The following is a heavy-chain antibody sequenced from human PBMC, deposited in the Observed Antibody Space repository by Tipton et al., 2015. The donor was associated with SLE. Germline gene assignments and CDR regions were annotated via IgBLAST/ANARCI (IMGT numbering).Heavy chain of an antibody. Sequence: TLSLTCTVSGGSISGYYWSWIRQPAGKGLEWIGRVYSSGSTIYNPSIKSRITLSLDTSKNQFSQRVNSATAADTAVYYCARGGGSYYDYWGQGTLVTVSS. CDR2: VYSSGST. CDR3: ARGGGSYYDY. V-gene: IGHV4-4*07. D-gene: IGHD1-26*01. CDR1: GGSISGYY. J-gene: IGHJ4*02.